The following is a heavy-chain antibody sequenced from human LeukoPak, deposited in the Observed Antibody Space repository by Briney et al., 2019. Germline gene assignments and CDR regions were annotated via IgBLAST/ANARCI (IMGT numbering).Heavy chain of an antibody. CDR2: IYHSGST. CDR1: GYSISSGYY. CDR3: ASPFH. Sequence: PSETLSLTCAVSGYSISSGYYWGWIRQPPGKGLEWIGSIYHSGSTYYNPSLKSRVTIPVDTSKNQFSLKLSSVTAADTAVYYCASPFHWGQGTLVTESS. V-gene: IGHV4-38-2*01. J-gene: IGHJ4*02.